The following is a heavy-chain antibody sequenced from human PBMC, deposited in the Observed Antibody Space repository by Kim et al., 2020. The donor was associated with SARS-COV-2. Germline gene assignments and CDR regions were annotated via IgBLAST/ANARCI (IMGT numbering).Heavy chain of an antibody. CDR1: GGSINNDNNY. CDR3: ARRLTMIQSYYFDS. D-gene: IGHD3-16*01. CDR2: ISYTGNT. Sequence: SETLSLTCTVSGGSINNDNNYWGWIRQPPGKGLEWIGSISYTGNTYYNPSLHSRVTISVATSKTQFSLRLSSVTAADTGVYYCARRLTMIQSYYFDSWGQGTQVT. J-gene: IGHJ4*02. V-gene: IGHV4-39*01.